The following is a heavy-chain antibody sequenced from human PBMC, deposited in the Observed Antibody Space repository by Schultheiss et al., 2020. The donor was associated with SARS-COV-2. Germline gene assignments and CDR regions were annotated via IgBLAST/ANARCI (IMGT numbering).Heavy chain of an antibody. D-gene: IGHD3-3*01. CDR2: IYYSGST. CDR3: ARDLGPWTEGEFWSGYGMDV. V-gene: IGHV4-59*01. Sequence: SQTLSLTCTVSGGSISSCYWRWIRQPPGKGLEWIGYIYYSGSTNYNPSLKSRVTISVDTSKNQFSLKLSSVTAADTAVYYCARDLGPWTEGEFWSGYGMDVWGQGTTVTVSS. J-gene: IGHJ6*02. CDR1: GGSISSCY.